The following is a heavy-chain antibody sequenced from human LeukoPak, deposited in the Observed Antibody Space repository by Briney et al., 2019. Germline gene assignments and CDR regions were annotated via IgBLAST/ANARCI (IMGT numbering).Heavy chain of an antibody. D-gene: IGHD2-21*02. Sequence: SETLSLTCTVSSGSINDYYWSWVRQPAGKGLEWLGRIYSSGSTTYNPSLKSRITMSVDTSKNQFSLKLSSVTAADTAVYYCARAVYCGGDCYTDAFDIWGQGTMVTVSS. J-gene: IGHJ3*02. CDR1: SGSINDYY. CDR3: ARAVYCGGDCYTDAFDI. V-gene: IGHV4-4*07. CDR2: IYSSGST.